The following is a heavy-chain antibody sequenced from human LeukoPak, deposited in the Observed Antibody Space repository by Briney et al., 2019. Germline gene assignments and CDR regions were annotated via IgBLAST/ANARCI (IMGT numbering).Heavy chain of an antibody. CDR1: GFTFSSYA. D-gene: IGHD3-16*02. V-gene: IGHV3-23*01. CDR2: ISGSGGST. Sequence: GGSLRLSCAASGFTFSSYAMSWVRQAPGKGLEWVSTISGSGGSTYYADSVKGRFTISRDNSKNTLYLQMNSLRAEDTAVYYCAKFRTRLGELSFADYWGQGTLVTVSS. J-gene: IGHJ4*02. CDR3: AKFRTRLGELSFADY.